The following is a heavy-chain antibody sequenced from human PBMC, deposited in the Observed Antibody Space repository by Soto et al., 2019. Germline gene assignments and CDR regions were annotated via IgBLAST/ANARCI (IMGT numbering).Heavy chain of an antibody. V-gene: IGHV1-69*01. J-gene: IGHJ4*02. CDR2: IIPIFGPA. Sequence: QVQLVQSGSEVKKPGSSVRVSCKASGGSVSNSAISWLRQAPGQGLEWMGGIIPIFGPAIYAREFQGRFTISADESTGTAYMELNNVSSDDTAVYYCGRGSSLTKVEYWGQGTLVTVSS. D-gene: IGHD6-13*01. CDR3: GRGSSLTKVEY. CDR1: GGSVSNSA.